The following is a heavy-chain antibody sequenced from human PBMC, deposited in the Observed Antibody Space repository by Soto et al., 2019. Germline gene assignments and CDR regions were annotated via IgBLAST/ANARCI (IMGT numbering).Heavy chain of an antibody. Sequence: QVQLFESGGGVVQPGTSLRLSCAASGYTFRTYGMYWSHQAPGKGLEWVATISNDGSKEYYADAVKRRFTISRDNGKKTLNLEMNCLRAEDTAIYYCSKGGAVYYYYYLDGWGKGTPVTVSS. D-gene: IGHD3-16*01. CDR1: GYTFRTYG. CDR2: ISNDGSKE. J-gene: IGHJ6*03. V-gene: IGHV3-30*18. CDR3: SKGGAVYYYYYLDG.